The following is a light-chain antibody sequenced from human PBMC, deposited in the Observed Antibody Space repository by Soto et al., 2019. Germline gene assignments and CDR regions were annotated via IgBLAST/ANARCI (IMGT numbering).Light chain of an antibody. Sequence: EIVLTQSPGTLSLSPGERATLSCRASQSVTSSYLAWYQQKPGQAPRLLIYGVSSRATGIPDRFSGSGSETDFSLTISRLEPEDFAVYYCQQYSSSPLTFGGGTRVEIK. J-gene: IGKJ4*01. CDR3: QQYSSSPLT. CDR1: QSVTSSY. CDR2: GVS. V-gene: IGKV3-20*01.